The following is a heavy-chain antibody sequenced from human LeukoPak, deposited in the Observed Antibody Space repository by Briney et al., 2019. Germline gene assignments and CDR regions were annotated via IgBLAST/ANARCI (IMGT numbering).Heavy chain of an antibody. CDR2: IYYSGNT. CDR3: ARHYDTSGYWFYFDH. J-gene: IGHJ4*02. V-gene: IGHV4-59*08. D-gene: IGHD3-22*01. Sequence: SETLSLTCTVSGGSISSYYWSWIRQPPGKGLEWIGYIYYSGNTNHNPSLKSRVTISLDTPKNQFSLKLSSVTAADTAVYYCARHYDTSGYWFYFDHWGQGTLLTVSS. CDR1: GGSISSYY.